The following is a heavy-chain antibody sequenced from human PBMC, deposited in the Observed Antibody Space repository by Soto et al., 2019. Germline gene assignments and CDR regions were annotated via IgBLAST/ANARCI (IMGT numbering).Heavy chain of an antibody. D-gene: IGHD6-13*01. V-gene: IGHV4-59*01. Sequence: PSETLSLTCTVSGGSISSYHWSWIRQPPGKGLQWIGYIYYSGSPNYNPSLKSRVTISVDTSKNQFSLKLSSVTAADTAVYYCASSNIAAAGFYYYGMDVWGRGTTVTAP. CDR3: ASSNIAAAGFYYYGMDV. CDR1: GGSISSYH. CDR2: IYYSGSP. J-gene: IGHJ6*02.